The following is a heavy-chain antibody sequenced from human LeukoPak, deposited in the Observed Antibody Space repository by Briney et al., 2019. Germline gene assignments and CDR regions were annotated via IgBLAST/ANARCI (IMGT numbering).Heavy chain of an antibody. J-gene: IGHJ4*02. CDR2: IKSKTDGGTT. CDR3: TTDLYYDSSVSGY. CDR1: GFTFSNAW. Sequence: GGSLRLSCAASGFTFSNAWMSWVRQAPGKGLEWVGRIKSKTDGGTTDYAAPVKGRFTISRDDSKNTLYLQMNSLKTEDTAVYYCTTDLYYDSSVSGYWGQGTLVTVSS. V-gene: IGHV3-15*01. D-gene: IGHD3-22*01.